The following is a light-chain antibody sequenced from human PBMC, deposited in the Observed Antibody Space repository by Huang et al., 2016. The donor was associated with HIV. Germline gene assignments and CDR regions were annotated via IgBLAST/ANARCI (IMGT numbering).Light chain of an antibody. J-gene: IGKJ2*01. CDR2: AAS. CDR1: QGIRTD. V-gene: IGKV1-6*02. Sequence: AIQMTQSPSSLSASIGDRVIITCRASQGIRTDVAWYQQKPGKAPRLLIYAASTLQTGVPSRFSGSGSGTDFTLTISRLQPEDFATYYCLQDSNYPYTFGQGTKLEIK. CDR3: LQDSNYPYT.